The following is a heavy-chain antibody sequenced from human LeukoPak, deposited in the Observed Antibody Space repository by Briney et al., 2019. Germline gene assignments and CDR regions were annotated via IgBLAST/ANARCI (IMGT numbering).Heavy chain of an antibody. J-gene: IGHJ4*02. D-gene: IGHD3-10*01. CDR3: ARVRGPNDYGDY. CDR1: GGTFSSYA. Sequence: ASVKVSCKASGGTFSSYAISWVRQAPGQGLEWMGWINPNSGGTNYAQKFQGWVTMTRDTSISTAYMELSRLRSDDTAVYYCARVRGPNDYGDYWGQGTLVTVSS. V-gene: IGHV1-2*04. CDR2: INPNSGGT.